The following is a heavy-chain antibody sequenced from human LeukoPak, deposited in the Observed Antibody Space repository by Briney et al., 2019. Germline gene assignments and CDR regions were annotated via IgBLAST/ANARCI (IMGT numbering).Heavy chain of an antibody. CDR2: INTQNGKT. J-gene: IGHJ4*02. V-gene: IGHV1-18*01. CDR3: ARKGCFGDCYLFDY. CDR1: GYTFTTYG. Sequence: GASVKVSCKASGYTFTTYGISWRRQAPGQGLEWMGWINTQNGKTTYTEKVQGRVTMATDTSTSTAYMEVRSLRSDDTAVYFCARKGCFGDCYLFDYWGQGTLVTVSS. D-gene: IGHD2-21*02.